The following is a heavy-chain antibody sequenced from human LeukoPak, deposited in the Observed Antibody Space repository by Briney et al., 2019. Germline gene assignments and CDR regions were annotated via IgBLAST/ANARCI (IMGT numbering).Heavy chain of an antibody. CDR3: ASRVWVGTTFHYYYYMDV. CDR1: GFTFSSYW. D-gene: IGHD1-26*01. CDR2: MNQGGSEK. V-gene: IGHV3-7*01. Sequence: GGSLRLSCAASGFTFSSYWMSWVRQAPGKGLEWVVNMNQGGSEKYHVDSMKGRFTISRDNAKNSLYLQMNSLRVEDTAVYYCASRVWVGTTFHYYYYMDVWGKGTTVTVSS. J-gene: IGHJ6*03.